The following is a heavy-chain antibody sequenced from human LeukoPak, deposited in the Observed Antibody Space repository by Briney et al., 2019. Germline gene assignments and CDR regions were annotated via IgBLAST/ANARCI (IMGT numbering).Heavy chain of an antibody. CDR2: ISSSSTI. CDR3: AILAGVFDY. D-gene: IGHD6-19*01. Sequence: GGSLRLSCAASGFTFSSYSMNWVRQAPGKGLEWVSYISSSSTIYYADSVKGRFTISRDNAKNSLYLQMNSLRAEDTAVYYCAILAGVFDYWGQGTLVTVSS. CDR1: GFTFSSYS. V-gene: IGHV3-48*01. J-gene: IGHJ4*02.